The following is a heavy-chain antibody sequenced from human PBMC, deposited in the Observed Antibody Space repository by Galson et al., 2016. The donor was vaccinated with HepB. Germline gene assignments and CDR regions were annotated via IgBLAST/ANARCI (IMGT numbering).Heavy chain of an antibody. D-gene: IGHD1-26*01. CDR2: FIPENVET. CDR3: ATEDPVGATAFEF. J-gene: IGHJ4*02. CDR1: GHTLSELS. V-gene: IGHV1-24*01. Sequence: SVKVSCKVAGHTLSELSMHWVQQAPGKGLEWMGGFIPENVETIYAQNLQGRITMTEDTSTNTAYMELNSLRSEDTAVYYCATEDPVGATAFEFWGQGTLVTVSS.